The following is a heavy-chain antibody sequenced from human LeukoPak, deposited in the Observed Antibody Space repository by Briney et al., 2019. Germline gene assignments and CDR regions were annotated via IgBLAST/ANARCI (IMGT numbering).Heavy chain of an antibody. CDR2: IRQDGSEK. Sequence: PGGSLRLSCAASGFTFSSYWMTWVRQAPGKGLEWVANIRQDGSEKYYVDSVKGRFTISRDNAKNSLYLQMNSLRAEDTAVYYCARSEMGYYNYYMDVWGKGTTVTISS. D-gene: IGHD5-24*01. CDR3: ARSEMGYYNYYMDV. V-gene: IGHV3-7*01. J-gene: IGHJ6*03. CDR1: GFTFSSYW.